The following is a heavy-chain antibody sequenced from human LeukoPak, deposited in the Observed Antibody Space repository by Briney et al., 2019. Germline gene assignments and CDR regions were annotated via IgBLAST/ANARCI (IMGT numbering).Heavy chain of an antibody. CDR3: ARDKSGSHDFDI. J-gene: IGHJ3*02. CDR2: ISPYSGNR. D-gene: IGHD6-19*01. CDR1: GYTFTSNG. V-gene: IGHV1-18*01. Sequence: ASVKVSCKASGYTFTSNGINWVRQAPGQGLEWMGWISPYSGNRNYAQKFQGRVTMTTDTSTSTAYMELRSLRSDDTAVYYCARDKSGSHDFDIWGQGTMVTVSS.